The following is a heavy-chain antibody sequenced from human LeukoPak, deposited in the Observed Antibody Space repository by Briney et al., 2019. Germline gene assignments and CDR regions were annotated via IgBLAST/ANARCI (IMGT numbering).Heavy chain of an antibody. J-gene: IGHJ4*02. Sequence: GGSLRLSCTASGFTFGDYAMSWVRQAPGKGLEWVGFIRSKAYGGTTEYAASVKGRFTISRDDSKSIAYLQMNSLKTEDTAVYYCARMHDYGVYWGQGTLVTVSS. D-gene: IGHD4-17*01. CDR1: GFTFGDYA. V-gene: IGHV3-49*04. CDR2: IRSKAYGGTT. CDR3: ARMHDYGVY.